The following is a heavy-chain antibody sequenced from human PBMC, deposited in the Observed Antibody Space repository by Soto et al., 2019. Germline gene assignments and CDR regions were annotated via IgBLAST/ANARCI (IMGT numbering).Heavy chain of an antibody. CDR3: GRQAARNYFDF. CDR1: GFNFSDYY. D-gene: IGHD6-6*01. CDR2: IDSRGRTI. V-gene: IGHV3-11*01. J-gene: IGHJ4*02. Sequence: GSLRLSCAASGFNFSDYYMSWIRHAPGKGLEWVSYIDSRGRTISYADSVKVQFTISRDKAKYSLYLQMNSPRAEDTAVYYCGRQAARNYFDFWGQGTPVTVSS.